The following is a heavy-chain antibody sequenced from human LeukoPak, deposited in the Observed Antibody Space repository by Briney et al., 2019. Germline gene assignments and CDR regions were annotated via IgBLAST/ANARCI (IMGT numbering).Heavy chain of an antibody. Sequence: SETLSLTCTVSGGPISSGGYYWSWIRQHPGKGLEWIGYIYYSGSTYYNPSLKSRVTISVDTSKNQFSLKLSSVTAADTAVYYCARALVLDNSSSLCFDYWGQGTLVTVSS. CDR2: IYYSGST. D-gene: IGHD6-13*01. V-gene: IGHV4-31*03. CDR1: GGPISSGGYY. CDR3: ARALVLDNSSSLCFDY. J-gene: IGHJ4*02.